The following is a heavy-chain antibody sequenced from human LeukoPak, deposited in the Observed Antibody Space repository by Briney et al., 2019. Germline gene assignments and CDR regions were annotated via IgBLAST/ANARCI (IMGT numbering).Heavy chain of an antibody. CDR2: ISFDGSNK. J-gene: IGHJ4*02. V-gene: IGHV3-30*18. CDR1: GFTFSSYG. Sequence: GGSLRLSCAASGFTFSSYGMHWVRQAPGKGLEWVAVISFDGSNKYYADSVKGRFTISRDNSKNTLYLQMNSLRAEDTAVYYCAKGGGLRGAFLLYYFDYWGQGTLVTVSS. CDR3: AKGGGLRGAFLLYYFDY. D-gene: IGHD3-10*01.